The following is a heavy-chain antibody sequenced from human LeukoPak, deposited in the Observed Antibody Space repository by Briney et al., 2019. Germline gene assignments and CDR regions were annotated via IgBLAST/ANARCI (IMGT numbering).Heavy chain of an antibody. CDR2: IWYDGSND. J-gene: IGHJ4*02. CDR3: ARESGGYGNGFYFDY. Sequence: PGGSLRLSCAASGFTFSSDGMHWVRQAPGKGLEWVAAIWYDGSNDFYADSVKGRFTISRDNSKNTLYLQMNSLRAEDTAMYYCARESGGYGNGFYFDYWGQGTLVTVSS. V-gene: IGHV3-33*01. CDR1: GFTFSSDG. D-gene: IGHD5-18*01.